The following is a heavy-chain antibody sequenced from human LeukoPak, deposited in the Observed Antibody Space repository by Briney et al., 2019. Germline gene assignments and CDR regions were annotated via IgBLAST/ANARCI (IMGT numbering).Heavy chain of an antibody. CDR1: GGSISSGSYY. J-gene: IGHJ4*02. Sequence: SETLSLTCTVSGGSISSGSYYWSWIWQPAGKGLEWIGRIYTGGCTNYSPSLKRRVTISVDTAKNHYSLKLSSVTAADTAVYYCARSSRDYYDSSGYSFDYWGQGALVTVSS. CDR3: ARSSRDYYDSSGYSFDY. V-gene: IGHV4-61*02. CDR2: IYTGGCT. D-gene: IGHD3-22*01.